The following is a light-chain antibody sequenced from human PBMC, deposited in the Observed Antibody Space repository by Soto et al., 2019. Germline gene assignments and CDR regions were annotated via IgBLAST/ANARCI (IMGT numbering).Light chain of an antibody. CDR3: XXXXXYPRT. CDR1: QDIGSS. J-gene: IGKJ1*01. V-gene: IGKV1-16*01. Sequence: DIQMTQSPSSLSVSVGDRVTITCRASQDIGSSLGWFQQKPGKAPKSLIYAASTLQVGVPSRFSSSGSGTDFILTISSLQPXDFXXXXXXXXXXYPRTFGQGTKVEIK. CDR2: AAS.